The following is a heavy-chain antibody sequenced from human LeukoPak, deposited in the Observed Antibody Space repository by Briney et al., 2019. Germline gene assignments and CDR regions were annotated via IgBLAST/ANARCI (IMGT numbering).Heavy chain of an antibody. V-gene: IGHV4-61*02. CDR1: GGSISSGSYY. D-gene: IGHD6-19*01. CDR3: ARDLGIAVAGFDY. Sequence: SQTLSLTCTVSGGSISSGSYYWSWIRQPAGKGLEWIGRICTSGSTNYNPSLKSRVTISVDTSKNQFSLKLSSVTAADTAVYYCARDLGIAVAGFDYWGQGTLVTVSS. CDR2: ICTSGST. J-gene: IGHJ4*02.